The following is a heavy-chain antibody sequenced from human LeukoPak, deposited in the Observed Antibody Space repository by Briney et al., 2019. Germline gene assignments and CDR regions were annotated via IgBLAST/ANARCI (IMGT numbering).Heavy chain of an antibody. CDR1: GYTFTSYD. CDR3: ARSADTYYDFWSGYYSGFAQDP. V-gene: IGHV1-8*01. Sequence: GASVKVSCKASGYTFTSYDINWVRQATGQGLEWMGWMNPNSGNTGYAQKFQGRVTMTRNTSISTAYMELSSLRSEDTAVYYCARSADTYYDFWSGYYSGFAQDPWGQGTLVNVSS. CDR2: MNPNSGNT. D-gene: IGHD3-3*01. J-gene: IGHJ5*02.